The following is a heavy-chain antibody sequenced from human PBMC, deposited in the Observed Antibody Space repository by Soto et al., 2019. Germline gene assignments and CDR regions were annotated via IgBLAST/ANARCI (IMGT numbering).Heavy chain of an antibody. CDR2: ISSDGSNK. CDR3: AKDFWGVWYFDL. Sequence: ESGGGVVQPGRSLRLSCAASGFAFSHHGLHWVRQAPGKGLEWVAFISSDGSNKYYADSVKGRFTLSRDNSKNTLYLQMNSLRAEDTAVYYCAKDFWGVWYFDLWGRGTLVTVSS. CDR1: GFAFSHHG. J-gene: IGHJ2*01. D-gene: IGHD3-16*01. V-gene: IGHV3-30*18.